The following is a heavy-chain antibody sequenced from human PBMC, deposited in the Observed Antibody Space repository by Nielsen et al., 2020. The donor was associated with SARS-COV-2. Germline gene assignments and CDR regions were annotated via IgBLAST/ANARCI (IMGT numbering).Heavy chain of an antibody. V-gene: IGHV3-48*03. D-gene: IGHD3-22*01. Sequence: GESLKISCAASGFTFSSYEMNWVRQAPGKGLEWVSYISSSGSTIYYADSVKGRFTISRDNAKNSLCLQMNSLRAEDTAVYYCARDILNYYDSSGHYYYYYGMDVWGQGTTVTVSS. CDR3: ARDILNYYDSSGHYYYYYGMDV. CDR2: ISSSGSTI. J-gene: IGHJ6*02. CDR1: GFTFSSYE.